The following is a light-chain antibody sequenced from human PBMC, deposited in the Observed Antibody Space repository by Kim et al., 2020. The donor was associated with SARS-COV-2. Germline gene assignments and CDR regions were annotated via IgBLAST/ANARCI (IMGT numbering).Light chain of an antibody. CDR1: SCNIDHHF. CDR2: EDD. J-gene: IGLJ3*02. CDR3: QSYNRDDVL. Sequence: GKTVTISCTGSSCNIDHHFVQWYQQRPGAAPTAVIYEDDQRPSGVSDRFSGSIDISSNSASLTISGLRTEDEDDYYCQSYNRDDVLFGGGTQLTVL. V-gene: IGLV6-57*02.